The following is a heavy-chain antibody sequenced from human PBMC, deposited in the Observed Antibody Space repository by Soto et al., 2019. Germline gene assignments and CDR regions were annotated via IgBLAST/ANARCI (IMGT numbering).Heavy chain of an antibody. CDR3: AKDVTPRGSHYYYGMDV. CDR1: GFTFSSYG. CDR2: ISYDGSNK. V-gene: IGHV3-30*18. J-gene: IGHJ6*02. D-gene: IGHD2-21*02. Sequence: HPGGSLRLSCAASGFTFSSYGMHWVRQAPGKGLEWVAVISYDGSNKYYADSVKGRFTISRDNSKNTLYLQMNSLRAEDTAVYYCAKDVTPRGSHYYYGMDVWGQGTTVTVSS.